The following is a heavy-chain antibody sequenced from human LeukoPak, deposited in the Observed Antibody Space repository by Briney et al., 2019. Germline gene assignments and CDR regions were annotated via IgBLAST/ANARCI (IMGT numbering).Heavy chain of an antibody. CDR3: AKEYCSSTSCYVSD. CDR2: IRYDGSNK. J-gene: IGHJ4*02. Sequence: GGSLRLSCAASGFTFSSYGMHWVRQAPGKGLEWVAFIRYDGSNKYSADSVKGRFTISRDNSKNTLYLQMNSLRAEDTAVYYCAKEYCSSTSCYVSDWGQGTLVTVSS. CDR1: GFTFSSYG. V-gene: IGHV3-30*02. D-gene: IGHD2-2*01.